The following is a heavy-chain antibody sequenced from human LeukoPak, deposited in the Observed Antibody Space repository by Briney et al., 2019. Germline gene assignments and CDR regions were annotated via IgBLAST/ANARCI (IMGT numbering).Heavy chain of an antibody. D-gene: IGHD3-22*01. V-gene: IGHV1-18*01. J-gene: IGHJ4*02. Sequence: GASVKVPCKASGYTFTSYGIGWVRQAPGQGLEWMGWISAYNGNTNYAQKLQGRVTMTTDTSTSTAYMELRSLRSDDTAVYYCARLAPNRYYYDSSGYRDYWGQGTLVTVSS. CDR3: ARLAPNRYYYDSSGYRDY. CDR2: ISAYNGNT. CDR1: GYTFTSYG.